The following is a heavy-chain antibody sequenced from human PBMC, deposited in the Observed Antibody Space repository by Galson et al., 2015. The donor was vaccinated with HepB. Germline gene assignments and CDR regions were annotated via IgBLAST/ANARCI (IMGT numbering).Heavy chain of an antibody. D-gene: IGHD2-2*02. Sequence: SLRLSCAASGFTFSSYAMSWVRQAPGKGLEWVSAISGSGGSTYYADSVKGRFTISRDNSKNTLYLQMNSLRAEDTAVYYCAKLLGYCSSTSCYIPYGMDVWGQGTTVTVSS. CDR3: AKLLGYCSSTSCYIPYGMDV. V-gene: IGHV3-23*01. J-gene: IGHJ6*02. CDR2: ISGSGGST. CDR1: GFTFSSYA.